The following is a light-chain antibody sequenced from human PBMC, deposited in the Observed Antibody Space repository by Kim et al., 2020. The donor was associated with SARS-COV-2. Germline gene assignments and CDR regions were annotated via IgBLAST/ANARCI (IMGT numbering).Light chain of an antibody. V-gene: IGKV3-15*01. Sequence: LSVSPGERATLCCRASQSVSSNLAWYQQTPGQAPRLLIYGAATRATGIPARFSGSGSGTEFTLTISSLQSEDFTVYYCQQYNNWHTFGQGTKLEI. J-gene: IGKJ2*01. CDR1: QSVSSN. CDR2: GAA. CDR3: QQYNNWHT.